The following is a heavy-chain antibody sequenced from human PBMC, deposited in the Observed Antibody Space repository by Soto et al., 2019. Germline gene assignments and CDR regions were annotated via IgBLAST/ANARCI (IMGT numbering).Heavy chain of an antibody. CDR3: ASRQSRAVPAFDY. CDR2: IIPIFGTA. CDR1: GGTFSSYA. D-gene: IGHD2-2*01. V-gene: IGHV1-69*06. Sequence: SVKVSCKASGGTFSSYAISWVRQAPGQGLEWMGGIIPIFGTANYAQKFQGRVTITADKSTSTAYMELSSLRSEDTAVYYCASRQSRAVPAFDYWGQGTLVTVSS. J-gene: IGHJ4*02.